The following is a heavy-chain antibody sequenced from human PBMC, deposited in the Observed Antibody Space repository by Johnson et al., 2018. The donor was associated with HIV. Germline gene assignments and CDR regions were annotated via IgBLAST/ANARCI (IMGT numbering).Heavy chain of an antibody. V-gene: IGHV3-13*01. CDR2: IGTAGDT. Sequence: VQLVESGGGLVQPGGSLRLSCAASGFTVSSNYMSWVRQAPGKGLEWVSGIGTAGDTYYPGSVKGRFTISRENAKNSLYLQMNSLRAGDTAVYYCARVGYHDAFDIWGQGTMVTVSS. CDR3: ARVGYHDAFDI. D-gene: IGHD3-16*02. J-gene: IGHJ3*02. CDR1: GFTVSSNY.